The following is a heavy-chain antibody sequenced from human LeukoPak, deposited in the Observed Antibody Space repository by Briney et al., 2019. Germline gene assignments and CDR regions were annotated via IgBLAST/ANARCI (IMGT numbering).Heavy chain of an antibody. D-gene: IGHD3-10*01. Sequence: SETLSLTCAVYGGXFSGYYCSWIRQPPGKGLEWIGEINHSGSTNYNPSLKSRVTISVDTSKNQFSLKLSSVTAADTAVYYCASRLWFGERRFDPWGQGTLVTVSS. V-gene: IGHV4-34*01. CDR2: INHSGST. CDR3: ASRLWFGERRFDP. J-gene: IGHJ5*02. CDR1: GGXFSGYY.